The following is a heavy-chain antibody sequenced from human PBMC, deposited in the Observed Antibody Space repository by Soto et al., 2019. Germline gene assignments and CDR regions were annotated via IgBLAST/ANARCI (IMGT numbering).Heavy chain of an antibody. J-gene: IGHJ4*02. V-gene: IGHV4-59*12. Sequence: SETLSLTCTVSSDSISSYYWIWIRQSPGKGLEWIGYTDYSGNTNYNPSLKSRVTISVDTSKNQFSLRLSSVTAADTAVYYCATSYGNAWYTYWGQGTRVTVSS. CDR2: TDYSGNT. D-gene: IGHD6-13*01. CDR3: ATSYGNAWYTY. CDR1: SDSISSYY.